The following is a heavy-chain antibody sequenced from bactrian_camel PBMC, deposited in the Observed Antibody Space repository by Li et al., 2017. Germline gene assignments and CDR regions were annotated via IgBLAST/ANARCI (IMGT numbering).Heavy chain of an antibody. V-gene: IGHV3S53*01. D-gene: IGHD1*01. CDR1: GYTFNTY. CDR3: ASAEGGTVVGWQRRVYNY. Sequence: VQLVESGGGSALAGGSVRLSCAASGYTFNTYSWFRQGGGKKREGVASIDSTGSTSYSDSVKGRFTIYEDKAKNILYLQMNNLRPEDTAIYTCASAEGGTVVGWQRRVYNYWGQGTQVTVS. CDR2: IDSTGST. J-gene: IGHJ4*01.